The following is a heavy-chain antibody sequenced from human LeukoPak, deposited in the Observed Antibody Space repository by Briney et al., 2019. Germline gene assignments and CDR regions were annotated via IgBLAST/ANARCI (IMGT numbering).Heavy chain of an antibody. CDR2: ISSSSSYI. CDR1: GFTFSSYS. V-gene: IGHV3-21*01. D-gene: IGHD3-10*01. Sequence: GGSLRLSYAASGFTFSSYSMNWVRRAPGKGLEWDSSISSSSSYIYYADSVKGRFTISRDNAKNSLYLQMNSLRAEDTAVYYCARDRITMVRGAPYYYYYGMDVWGQGTTVTVSS. CDR3: ARDRITMVRGAPYYYYYGMDV. J-gene: IGHJ6*02.